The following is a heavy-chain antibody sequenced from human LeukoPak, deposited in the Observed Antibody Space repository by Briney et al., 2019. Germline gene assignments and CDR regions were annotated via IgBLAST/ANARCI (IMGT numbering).Heavy chain of an antibody. CDR1: GGSISSSSYY. V-gene: IGHV4-39*01. CDR3: ASRYMVRGVIWASRPYYFDY. J-gene: IGHJ4*02. Sequence: PSETLSLTCTVSGGSISSSSYYWGWIRQPPGKGLEWIGSIYYSGSTYYNPSLKSRVTISVYTSKNQFSLKLSSVTAADTAVYYCASRYMVRGVIWASRPYYFDYWGQGTLVTVSS. D-gene: IGHD3-10*01. CDR2: IYYSGST.